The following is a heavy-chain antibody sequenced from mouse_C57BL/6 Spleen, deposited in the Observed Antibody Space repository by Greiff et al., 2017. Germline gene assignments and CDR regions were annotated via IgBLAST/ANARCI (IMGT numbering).Heavy chain of an antibody. V-gene: IGHV1-9*01. D-gene: IGHD1-1*01. Sequence: QVQLQQSGAELMKPGASVKLSCKATGYTFTGYWIEWVKQRPGHGLEWIGEILPGSGSTNYNEKFKGKATFTADTSSNTAYMQLSSLTTEDSAIYYCAREITTVVAPYYYAMDYWGQGTSVTVSS. CDR2: ILPGSGST. CDR1: GYTFTGYW. CDR3: AREITTVVAPYYYAMDY. J-gene: IGHJ4*01.